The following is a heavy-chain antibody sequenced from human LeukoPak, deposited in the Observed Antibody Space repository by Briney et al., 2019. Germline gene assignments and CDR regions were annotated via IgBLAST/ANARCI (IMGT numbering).Heavy chain of an antibody. Sequence: SETLSLTCTVSGGSISSYYWSWIPQPPGKGLEWIGYIYYSGSTNYNPSLKSRVTISVDTSKNQFSLKLSSVTAADTAVYYCARVIPGQWLVPSVFDYSGQGTLVTVSS. J-gene: IGHJ4*02. V-gene: IGHV4-59*01. CDR2: IYYSGST. CDR1: GGSISSYY. D-gene: IGHD6-19*01. CDR3: ARVIPGQWLVPSVFDY.